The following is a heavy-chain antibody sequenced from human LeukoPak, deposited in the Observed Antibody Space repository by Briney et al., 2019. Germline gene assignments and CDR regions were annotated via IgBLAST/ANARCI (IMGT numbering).Heavy chain of an antibody. J-gene: IGHJ4*02. V-gene: IGHV4-61*08. D-gene: IGHD5-18*01. Sequence: PSETLSLTCTVSGGSVTVTDPWWSWIRQPPGKGLEWIGHIHSSGSTYYNPSLKSRVTISVDTSKNQFSLKLSSVTAADTAVYYCARGSTWIQLWLPWDYWGQGTLVTVSS. CDR1: GGSVTVTDPW. CDR2: IHSSGST. CDR3: ARGSTWIQLWLPWDY.